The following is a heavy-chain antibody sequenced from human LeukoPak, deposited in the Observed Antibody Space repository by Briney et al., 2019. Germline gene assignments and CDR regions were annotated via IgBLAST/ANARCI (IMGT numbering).Heavy chain of an antibody. CDR1: GFTFSSYA. V-gene: IGHV3-48*02. Sequence: PGGSLRLSCAASGFTFSSYAMSWVRQAPGKGLEWVSYISTSSTTRFYADFVKGRFTISRDNAQNSLYLQMNSLREEDTAVYFCASEAAGPIDYWGQGTLVTVSS. D-gene: IGHD6-13*01. CDR2: ISTSSTTR. CDR3: ASEAAGPIDY. J-gene: IGHJ4*02.